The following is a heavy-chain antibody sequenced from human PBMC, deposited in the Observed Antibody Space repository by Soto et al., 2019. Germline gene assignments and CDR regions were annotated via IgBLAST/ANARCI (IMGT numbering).Heavy chain of an antibody. V-gene: IGHV1-18*01. CDR1: GYTFTSYG. J-gene: IGHJ4*02. CDR3: ARQNNYYDSSGYSTDFDY. Sequence: ASVKVSCKASGYTFTSYGISWVRQAPGQGLEWMGRISAYNGNTNYAQKLQGRVTMTTDTSTSTAYMELRSLRSDDTAVYYCARQNNYYDSSGYSTDFDYWGQGTLVTVSS. CDR2: ISAYNGNT. D-gene: IGHD3-22*01.